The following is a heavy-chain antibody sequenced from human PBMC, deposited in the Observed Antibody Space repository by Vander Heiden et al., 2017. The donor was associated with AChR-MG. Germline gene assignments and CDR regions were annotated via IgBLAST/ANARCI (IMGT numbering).Heavy chain of an antibody. CDR2: INPTGGVT. J-gene: IGHJ4*02. Sequence: QVQLVQSGAEVKKPGASVKVPCKASGYIFIGYYIHWVRQAPGQGLEWMGMINPTGGVTSYAQKFQGRVTMTRDTSTSTVYMNLSSLKSEDTAVYYCARGGGSSSFDYWGQGTLVTVSS. CDR3: ARGGGSSSFDY. D-gene: IGHD6-13*01. CDR1: GYIFIGYY. V-gene: IGHV1-46*01.